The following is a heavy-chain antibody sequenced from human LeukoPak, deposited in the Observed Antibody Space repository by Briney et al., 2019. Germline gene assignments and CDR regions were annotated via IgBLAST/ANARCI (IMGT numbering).Heavy chain of an antibody. CDR1: GFTFDDYA. D-gene: IGHD6-19*01. CDR2: ISWNSGSL. J-gene: IGHJ3*02. V-gene: IGHV3-9*03. Sequence: GRSLRLSCAASGFTFDDYAMHWVRQAPGKGLEWVSGISWNSGSLGYADSVKGRFTISRDNAKNALYLQMNSLRAEDMALYYCAKDKIAGAGIRSAFDIWGQGTMVTVSS. CDR3: AKDKIAGAGIRSAFDI.